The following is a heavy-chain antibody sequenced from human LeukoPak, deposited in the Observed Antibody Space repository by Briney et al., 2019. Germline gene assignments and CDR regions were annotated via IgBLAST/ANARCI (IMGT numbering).Heavy chain of an antibody. V-gene: IGHV1-46*03. D-gene: IGHD3-3*01. CDR2: INPSGGST. CDR1: GYTFTSYY. Sequence: ASVKVSCKASGYTFTSYYMHWVRQAPGQGLEWMGIINPSGGSTSYAQKFQGRVTMTRDTSTSTVYMELSSLRSEDTAVYYCARGAAGDDFWSGYNDYWGQGTLVTVSS. J-gene: IGHJ4*02. CDR3: ARGAAGDDFWSGYNDY.